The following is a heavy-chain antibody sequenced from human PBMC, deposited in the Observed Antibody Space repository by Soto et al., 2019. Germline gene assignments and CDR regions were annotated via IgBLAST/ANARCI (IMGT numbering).Heavy chain of an antibody. V-gene: IGHV5-51*01. CDR1: GYRFTSYW. CDR3: ARQVWGVTSYGMDV. Sequence: GESLKISCKGSGYRFTSYWIAWVRQMPGKGLEWMGIIYPDDSDIRYSPSFQGQVTISADKSISTAYLQWSSLKASDTAMYYCARQVWGVTSYGMDVWGQGPRSPSP. CDR2: IYPDDSDI. J-gene: IGHJ6*02. D-gene: IGHD3-10*01.